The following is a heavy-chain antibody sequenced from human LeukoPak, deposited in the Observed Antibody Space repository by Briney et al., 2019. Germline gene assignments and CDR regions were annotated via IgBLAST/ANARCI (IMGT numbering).Heavy chain of an antibody. CDR3: ARSVSVDTYYYYYYMDV. V-gene: IGHV4-39*07. CDR2: IYYSGST. CDR1: GGSISSSSYY. Sequence: SETLSLTCTVSGGSISSSSYYWGWIRQPPGKGLEWIGSIYYSGSTYYNPSLKSRVTISVDTSKNQFSLKLSSVTAADTAVYYCARSVSVDTYYYYYYMDVWGKGTTVTVSS. D-gene: IGHD6-25*01. J-gene: IGHJ6*03.